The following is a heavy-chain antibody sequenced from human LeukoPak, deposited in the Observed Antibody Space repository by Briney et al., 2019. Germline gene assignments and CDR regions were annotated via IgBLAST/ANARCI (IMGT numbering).Heavy chain of an antibody. CDR2: ISGSGGST. Sequence: PGGSLRLSCAASGFTFSSYGMSWVRQAPGKGLEWVPSISGSGGSTYYADSVKGRFTISRDNAKNSLYLQMNSLRAEDTAVYYCARPRGYGDYANFDYWGQGTLVTVSS. J-gene: IGHJ4*02. CDR1: GFTFSSYG. D-gene: IGHD4-17*01. V-gene: IGHV3-23*01. CDR3: ARPRGYGDYANFDY.